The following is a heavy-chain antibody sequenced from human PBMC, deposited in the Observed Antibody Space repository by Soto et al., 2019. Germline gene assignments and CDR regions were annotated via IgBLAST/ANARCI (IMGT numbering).Heavy chain of an antibody. V-gene: IGHV1-69*13. CDR2: IIPIFGTA. D-gene: IGHD6-13*01. Sequence: SVNVSCKASGGTFSSYAISWVRQAPGQGLEWMGGIIPIFGTANYAQKFQGRVTITADESTSTAYMELSSLRSEDTAVYYCARDRFDSSSPLGYWGQGTLVTVSS. J-gene: IGHJ4*02. CDR3: ARDRFDSSSPLGY. CDR1: GGTFSSYA.